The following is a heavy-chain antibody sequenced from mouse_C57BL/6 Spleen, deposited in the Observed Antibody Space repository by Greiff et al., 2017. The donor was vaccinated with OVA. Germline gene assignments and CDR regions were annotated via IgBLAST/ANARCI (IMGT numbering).Heavy chain of an antibody. D-gene: IGHD2-12*01. Sequence: QVQLQQPGAELVKPGASVKLSCKASGYTFTSYWMQWVKQRPGQGLEWIGEIDPSDSYTNYNQKFKGKATLTVDKSSSTAYMQLSSLTSEDSAVYYCARWIYSNDGAMDYWGQGTSVTVSS. V-gene: IGHV1-50*01. J-gene: IGHJ4*01. CDR2: IDPSDSYT. CDR1: GYTFTSYW. CDR3: ARWIYSNDGAMDY.